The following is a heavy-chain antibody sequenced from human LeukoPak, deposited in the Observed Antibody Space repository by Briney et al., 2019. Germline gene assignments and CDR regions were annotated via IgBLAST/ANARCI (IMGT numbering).Heavy chain of an antibody. CDR1: GYTLTELS. V-gene: IGHV1-24*01. CDR2: FDPEDGET. J-gene: IGHJ4*02. Sequence: ASVTVSCTVSGYTLTELSMHWVRQAPGNGREWMGGFDPEDGETIYAQKFQGRVTMTEDTSTDTAYMELSSLRSEDTAVYYCATLLQGDSSGYYFDYWGQGTLVTVSS. CDR3: ATLLQGDSSGYYFDY. D-gene: IGHD3-22*01.